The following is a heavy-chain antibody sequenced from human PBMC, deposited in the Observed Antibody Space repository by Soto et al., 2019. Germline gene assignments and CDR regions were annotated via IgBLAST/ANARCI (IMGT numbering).Heavy chain of an antibody. D-gene: IGHD3-22*01. V-gene: IGHV1-3*01. CDR2: INAGNGNT. Sequence: ASVKVSCKASGYTFTSYAMHWVRQAPGQRLEWMGWINAGNGNTKYSQKFQGRVTITRDTSASTAYMELSSLRSEDTAVYYCASDCDSSGYYYPWGQGTLVTVSS. CDR1: GYTFTSYA. J-gene: IGHJ5*02. CDR3: ASDCDSSGYYYP.